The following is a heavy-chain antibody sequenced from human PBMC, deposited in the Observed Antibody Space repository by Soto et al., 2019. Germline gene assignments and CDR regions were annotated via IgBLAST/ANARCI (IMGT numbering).Heavy chain of an antibody. CDR3: VVRLGKISSFDY. V-gene: IGHV4-39*02. CDR1: GGSISTSSYY. D-gene: IGHD3-16*02. Sequence: QLQMQESGPGLVKPSETLTLTCSISGGSISTSSYYWGWIRQPPGKGREWIGRIHYSGSTSYNPSLKSRVTMSADTSKNHFSLRLSTVTAADTAVYYCVVRLGKISSFDYWGQGTLVTVSS. J-gene: IGHJ4*02. CDR2: IHYSGST.